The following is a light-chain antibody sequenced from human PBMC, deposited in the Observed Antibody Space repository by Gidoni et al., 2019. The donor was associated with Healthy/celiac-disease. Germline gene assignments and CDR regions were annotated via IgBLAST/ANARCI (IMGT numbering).Light chain of an antibody. V-gene: IGLV2-8*01. CDR2: EVS. J-gene: IGLJ3*02. CDR3: SSYAGSNNFGV. Sequence: QSALTQPPSASGSPGQSVTISCTGTSSDVGGYNYVSWSQKHPGKAPKLMIYEVSKRPSGVPDRFSGSKSGNTASLTVSGLQAEDEADYYCSSYAGSNNFGVFGGGTKLTVL. CDR1: SSDVGGYNY.